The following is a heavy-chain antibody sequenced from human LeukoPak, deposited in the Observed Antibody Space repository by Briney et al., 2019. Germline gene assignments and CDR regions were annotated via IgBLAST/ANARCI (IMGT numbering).Heavy chain of an antibody. D-gene: IGHD6-13*01. CDR2: INHSGGT. CDR1: GGSFSGYY. J-gene: IGHJ5*02. Sequence: SSETLSLTCAVYGGSFSGYYWSWIRQPPGKGLEWIGEINHSGGTNYNPSLKSRVTISVDTSKNQFSLKLSSVTAADTAVYYCARGRYSSSWYRRTFDPWGQGTLVTVSS. V-gene: IGHV4-34*01. CDR3: ARGRYSSSWYRRTFDP.